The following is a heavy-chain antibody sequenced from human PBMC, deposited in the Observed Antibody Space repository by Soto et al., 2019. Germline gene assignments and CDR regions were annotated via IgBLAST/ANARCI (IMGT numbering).Heavy chain of an antibody. CDR1: GFTFSSYG. J-gene: IGHJ6*02. V-gene: IGHV3-30*18. CDR3: AQEWAARPAYYYYGMDV. Sequence: GGSLRLSCAASGFTFSSYGMHWVRQAPGKGLEWVAVISYDGSNKYYADSVKGRFTISRDNSKNTLYLQMNSLRAEDTAVYYCAQEWAARPAYYYYGMDVWGQGTTVTVSS. CDR2: ISYDGSNK. D-gene: IGHD5-18*01.